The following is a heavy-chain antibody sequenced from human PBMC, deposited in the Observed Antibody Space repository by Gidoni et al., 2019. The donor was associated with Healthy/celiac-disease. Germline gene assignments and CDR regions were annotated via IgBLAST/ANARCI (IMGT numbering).Heavy chain of an antibody. CDR1: GGTFSSYA. CDR3: ARDDGDRVDIVATISYYYGMDV. V-gene: IGHV1-69*01. D-gene: IGHD5-12*01. Sequence: QVQLVQSGAEVKKPGSSVKVSCKASGGTFSSYAISWVRQAPGQGLEWMGGIIPIFGTATYAQKFQGRVTITADESTSTAYMELSSLRSEDTAVYYCARDDGDRVDIVATISYYYGMDVWGQGTTVTVSS. J-gene: IGHJ6*02. CDR2: IIPIFGTA.